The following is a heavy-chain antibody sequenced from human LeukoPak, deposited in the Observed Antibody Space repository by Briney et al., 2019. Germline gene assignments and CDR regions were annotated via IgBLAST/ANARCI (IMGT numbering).Heavy chain of an antibody. V-gene: IGHV3-30*04. CDR1: GFTFSSYA. D-gene: IGHD5-24*01. J-gene: IGHJ3*02. Sequence: GGSLRLSCAASGFTFSSYAMHWVRQAPGKGLEWVAVISYDGSNKYYADSVKGRFTISRDNSKSTLYLQMNSLRAEDTAVYYCARLRWPGAFDIWGRGTMVTVSS. CDR2: ISYDGSNK. CDR3: ARLRWPGAFDI.